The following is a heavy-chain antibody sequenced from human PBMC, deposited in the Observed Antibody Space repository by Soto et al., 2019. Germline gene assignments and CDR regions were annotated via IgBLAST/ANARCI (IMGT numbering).Heavy chain of an antibody. CDR2: IDPSDSYT. V-gene: IGHV5-10-1*01. Sequence: GESLKISCKGFVYSFTSYWISWVRQMPGKGLEWMGRIDPSDSYTNYSPSFQGHVTISADKSISTAYLQWSSLKASDTAMYYCARRGSSGWYGGWFDPWGQGTLVTVSS. J-gene: IGHJ5*02. CDR1: VYSFTSYW. D-gene: IGHD6-19*01. CDR3: ARRGSSGWYGGWFDP.